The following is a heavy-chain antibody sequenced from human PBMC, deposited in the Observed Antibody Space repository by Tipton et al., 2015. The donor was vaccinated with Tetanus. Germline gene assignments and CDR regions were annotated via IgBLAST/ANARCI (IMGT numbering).Heavy chain of an antibody. D-gene: IGHD6-13*01. CDR2: IKQDGSEK. V-gene: IGHV3-7*01. CDR1: GFTFSSYW. CDR3: ARPPPPSIAAAGTVSYFDY. Sequence: SLRLSCAASGFTFSSYWMSWVRQAPGKGLEWVANIKQDGSEKYYVDSVKGRFTISRDNAKNSLYLQMNSLRAEDAAVYYCARPPPPSIAAAGTVSYFDYWGQGTLVTVSS. J-gene: IGHJ4*02.